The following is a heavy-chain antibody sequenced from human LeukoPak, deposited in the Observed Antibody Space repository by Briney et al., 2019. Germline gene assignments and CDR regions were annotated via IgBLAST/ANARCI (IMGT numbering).Heavy chain of an antibody. CDR1: GGSISSGGYY. CDR2: IYHSGST. D-gene: IGHD2-15*01. V-gene: IGHV4-30-2*01. CDR3: AITPLGYCSGGSCYSS. J-gene: IGHJ4*02. Sequence: SETLSLTCTVSGGSISSGGYYWSWIRQPPGKGLEWIGYIYHSGSTYYNPSLKSRVTISVDRSKNQFSLKLSSVTAADTAVYYCAITPLGYCSGGSCYSSWGQGTLVTVSS.